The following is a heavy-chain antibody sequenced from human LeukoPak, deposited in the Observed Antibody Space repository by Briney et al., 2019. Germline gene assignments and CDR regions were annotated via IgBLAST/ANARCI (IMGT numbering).Heavy chain of an antibody. D-gene: IGHD6-19*01. J-gene: IGHJ4*02. Sequence: ASVKVSCKTSGYNFIYYYIHWVRQAPRQGLEWMALINPSGGSTSYAQKFQGRVTMTRDTSTSTVYMELRSLGSEDTAVYYCARGPYSSGWYGLDYWGQGTLVTVSS. CDR1: GYNFIYYY. V-gene: IGHV1-46*01. CDR2: INPSGGST. CDR3: ARGPYSSGWYGLDY.